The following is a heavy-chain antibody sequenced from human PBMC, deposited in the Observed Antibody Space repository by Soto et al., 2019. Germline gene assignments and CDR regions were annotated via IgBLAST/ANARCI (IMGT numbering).Heavy chain of an antibody. J-gene: IGHJ4*02. CDR1: GLPFSQHW. CDR2: IKKDGGET. V-gene: IGHV3-7*03. Sequence: PGGSLRLSCTVFGLPFSQHWMTWVRQAPGKGLEWVANIKKDGGETHYVDSVKGRFTISRDNAKNELYLQMNSLRADDTGTYYCATRPSDVFYIGVLDWWGQGTLVTVSS. CDR3: ATRPSDVFYIGVLDW. D-gene: IGHD6-6*01.